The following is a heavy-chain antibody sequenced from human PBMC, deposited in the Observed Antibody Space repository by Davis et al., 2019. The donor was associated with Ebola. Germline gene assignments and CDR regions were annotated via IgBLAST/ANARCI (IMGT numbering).Heavy chain of an antibody. J-gene: IGHJ3*02. V-gene: IGHV3-48*02. Sequence: GESLKISCAASGFTFSSYNMNWVRQAPGKGLEWVSYISTGSSTIYYADSVKGRFTISRDNAKNSLYLQMNSRRDEDTAVYYCARDPDTAMASDAFDIWGQGTMVTVSS. CDR2: ISTGSSTI. CDR3: ARDPDTAMASDAFDI. CDR1: GFTFSSYN. D-gene: IGHD5-18*01.